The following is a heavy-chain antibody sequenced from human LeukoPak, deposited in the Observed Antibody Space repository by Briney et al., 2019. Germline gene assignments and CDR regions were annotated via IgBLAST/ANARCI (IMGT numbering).Heavy chain of an antibody. V-gene: IGHV3-23*01. D-gene: IGHD2-2*01. CDR3: APLGYCSSTSCYGGIDY. CDR1: GFTFSSHA. Sequence: GGSLRLSCAASGFTFSSHAMSWVRQAPGKGLEWVSAISGSGGSAYYADSVKGRFTISRDNSKNTLYLQMNSLRAEDTAVYYCAPLGYCSSTSCYGGIDYWGQGTLVTVSS. J-gene: IGHJ4*02. CDR2: ISGSGGSA.